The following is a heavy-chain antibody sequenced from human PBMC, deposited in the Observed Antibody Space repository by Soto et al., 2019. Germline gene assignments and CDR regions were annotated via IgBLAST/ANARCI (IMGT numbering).Heavy chain of an antibody. CDR1: GFSLSTSGVG. CDR2: IYWDDDK. D-gene: IGHD2-15*01. CDR3: AHRRRSYCSGGSCYSDWFDP. Sequence: SGLTLVNPTQTLTLTCTFSGFSLSTSGVGVGWIRQPPGKALEWLALIYWDDDKRYSPSLKSRLTITKDTSKNQVVLTMTNMDPVDTATYYCAHRRRSYCSGGSCYSDWFDPWGQGTLVTVSS. V-gene: IGHV2-5*02. J-gene: IGHJ5*02.